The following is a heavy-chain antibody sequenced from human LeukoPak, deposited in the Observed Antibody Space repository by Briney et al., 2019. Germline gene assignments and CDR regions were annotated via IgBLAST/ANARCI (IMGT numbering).Heavy chain of an antibody. V-gene: IGHV4-39*01. CDR1: GGSISSSSYY. CDR3: ARRSSGWVFDY. Sequence: PSETLSLTCTASGGSISSSSYYWGWIRQPPGKGLEWIGSIYYSGSTYYNPSLKSRVTISVDTSKNQFSLKLSSVTAADTAVYYCARRSSGWVFDYWGQGTLVTVSS. D-gene: IGHD6-19*01. CDR2: IYYSGST. J-gene: IGHJ4*02.